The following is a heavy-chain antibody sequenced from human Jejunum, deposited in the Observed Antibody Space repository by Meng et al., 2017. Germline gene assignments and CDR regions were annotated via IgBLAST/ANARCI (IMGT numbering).Heavy chain of an antibody. D-gene: IGHD2-2*01. J-gene: IGHJ4*02. CDR3: AGDFLVTALTSWFAPTGY. CDR2: SDPHSGGT. CDR1: GYTFTAYY. V-gene: IGHV1-2*02. Sequence: ASVNVSCMASGYTFTAYYIHWLRQAPGQGLEWMGWSDPHSGGTKYAQKFQGRITMTRDTSISTAYMEVTSLRSDDTAIYYCAGDFLVTALTSWFAPTGYWGQGTLVTVSS.